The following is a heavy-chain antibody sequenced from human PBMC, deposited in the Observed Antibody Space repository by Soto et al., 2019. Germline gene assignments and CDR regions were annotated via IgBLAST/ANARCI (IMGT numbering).Heavy chain of an antibody. J-gene: IGHJ6*01. Sequence: QVQLVQSGAEVKKPGSSVKVSCKASGGTFSSYAISWVRQAPGQGLEWMGGIIPIFGTANYEQKFQGRVTITADESTSTAYMEMSSLRSEDTAVYYCARWGQLDQGYYYYYGMDFWGQGTTVTVSS. V-gene: IGHV1-69*01. CDR1: GGTFSSYA. CDR3: ARWGQLDQGYYYYYGMDF. D-gene: IGHD6-6*01. CDR2: IIPIFGTA.